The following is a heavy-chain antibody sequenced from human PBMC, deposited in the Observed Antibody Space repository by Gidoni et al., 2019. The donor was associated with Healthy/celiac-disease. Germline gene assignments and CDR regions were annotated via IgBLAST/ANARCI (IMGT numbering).Heavy chain of an antibody. CDR3: TTDPYYYDSSGYQWAFDI. V-gene: IGHV3-15*01. D-gene: IGHD3-22*01. CDR1: GFTFSNAW. Sequence: EVQLVESGGGLVKPGGSLRLSCAASGFTFSNAWMSWVRQAPGKGLEWVGRIKSKTDGGTTDYAAPVKGRFTISRDDSKNTLYLQMNSLKTEDTAVYYCTTDPYYYDSSGYQWAFDIWGQGTMVTVSS. J-gene: IGHJ3*02. CDR2: IKSKTDGGTT.